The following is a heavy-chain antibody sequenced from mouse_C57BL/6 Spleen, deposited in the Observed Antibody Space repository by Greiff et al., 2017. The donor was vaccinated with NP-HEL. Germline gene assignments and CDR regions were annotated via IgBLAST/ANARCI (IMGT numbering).Heavy chain of an antibody. Sequence: QVQLQQPGAELVKPGASVKLSCKASGYTFTSYWMQWVKQRPGQGLEWIGEIDPSDSYTNYNQKFKGKATLTVDKSSSTAYMQLSSLTSEESAVYYCARRFITTVVAPYYYAMDYWGQGTSVTVSS. CDR1: GYTFTSYW. J-gene: IGHJ4*01. D-gene: IGHD1-1*01. CDR3: ARRFITTVVAPYYYAMDY. CDR2: IDPSDSYT. V-gene: IGHV1-50*01.